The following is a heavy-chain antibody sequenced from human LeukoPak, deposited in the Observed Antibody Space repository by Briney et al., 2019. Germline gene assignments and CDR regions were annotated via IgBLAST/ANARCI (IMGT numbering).Heavy chain of an antibody. J-gene: IGHJ4*02. V-gene: IGHV3-33*01. CDR2: IWSDGSIE. CDR1: GFTFSSYG. CDR3: AREGNTVSNFDY. D-gene: IGHD4-17*01. Sequence: PGGSLRLSCAASGFTFSSYGMHWVRQAPGKGLEWVAVIWSDGSIEYYADSVKGRFTISRDNSKNTLYLQMNSLRAEDTAVYYCAREGNTVSNFDYWGQGTLVTVSS.